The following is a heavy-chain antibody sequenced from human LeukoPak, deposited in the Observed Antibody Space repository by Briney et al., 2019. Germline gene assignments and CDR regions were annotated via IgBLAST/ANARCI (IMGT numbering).Heavy chain of an antibody. CDR2: IYHSGST. V-gene: IGHV4-4*02. CDR1: GASISSPNW. J-gene: IGHJ6*03. Sequence: SETLSLTCAISGASISSPNWWSWVRQPPGKGLEWIGEIYHSGSTNYNPSLESRATISVDKSKNQFSLKLNSVTAADTAVYYCARAYYYYMDVWGKGTTVSVSS. CDR3: ARAYYYYMDV.